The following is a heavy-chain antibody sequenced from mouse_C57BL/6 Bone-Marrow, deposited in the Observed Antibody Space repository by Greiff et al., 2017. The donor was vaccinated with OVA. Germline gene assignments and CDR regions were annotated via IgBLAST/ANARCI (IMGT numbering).Heavy chain of an antibody. D-gene: IGHD4-1*01. V-gene: IGHV1-69*01. CDR2: IDPSDSYT. CDR3: ASLLGRRFAY. CDR1: GYTFTSYW. J-gene: IGHJ3*01. Sequence: QVQLQQSGAELVMPGASVKLSCKASGYTFTSYWMHWVKQRPGQGLEWIGEIDPSDSYTNYNQKFKGKSTLTVDKSSSTAYMQLSSLTSEDSAVYYCASLLGRRFAYWGQGTLVTVSA.